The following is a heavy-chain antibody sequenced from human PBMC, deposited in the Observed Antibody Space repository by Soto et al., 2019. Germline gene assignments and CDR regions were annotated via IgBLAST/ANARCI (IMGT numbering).Heavy chain of an antibody. V-gene: IGHV3-48*01. CDR1: GFTLSTYS. CDR3: ARAPTPWYYMDV. Sequence: GGSLRLSCAASGFTLSTYSMNWVRQAPGKGLEWVSHIGRSSDPIYYADSVTGRFTISRDNAKNSVHLQMNSLRAEDTAVYYCARAPTPWYYMDVWGKGTTVTVSS. J-gene: IGHJ6*03. CDR2: IGRSSDPI.